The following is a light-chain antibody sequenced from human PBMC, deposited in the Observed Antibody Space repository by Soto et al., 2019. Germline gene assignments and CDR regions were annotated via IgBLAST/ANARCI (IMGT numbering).Light chain of an antibody. CDR3: SSYTSASTLLYL. J-gene: IGLJ1*01. Sequence: QSALTQPASVSGSPGQSITISCTGTSSDVGGYNYVSWYHQHPGIAPKLLIYGVTNRPSGVSTRFSGSKSGNTASLTISGLQAEDEADYHCSSYTSASTLLYLFGTGTKVTVL. V-gene: IGLV2-14*01. CDR2: GVT. CDR1: SSDVGGYNY.